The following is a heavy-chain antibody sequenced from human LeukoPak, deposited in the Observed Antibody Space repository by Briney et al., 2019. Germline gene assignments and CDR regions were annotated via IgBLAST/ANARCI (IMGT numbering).Heavy chain of an antibody. CDR2: IYYSGST. CDR1: GGSISSYY. Sequence: SETLSLTCTVSGGSISSYYWSWIRQPPGKGVEWIGYIYYSGSTNYNPSLKSRVTISVDTSKNQFSLKLSSVTAADTAVYYCASYSEGYSYGSFDYWGQGTPVTVSS. CDR3: ASYSEGYSYGSFDY. D-gene: IGHD5-18*01. V-gene: IGHV4-59*01. J-gene: IGHJ4*02.